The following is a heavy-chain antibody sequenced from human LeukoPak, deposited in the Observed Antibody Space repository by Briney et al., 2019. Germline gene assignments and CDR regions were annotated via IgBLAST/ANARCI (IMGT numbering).Heavy chain of an antibody. Sequence: PGGSLRLSCTASGFTFSDYAMSWVRQPPGEGLEWVSTISGGGGSTYYADSVKGRFTISRDNSKNTLYLQVNSLRAEDTAVYYCAKGGKWDVTPFDYWGQGTLVTVSS. V-gene: IGHV3-23*01. CDR2: ISGGGGST. CDR1: GFTFSDYA. D-gene: IGHD1-26*01. J-gene: IGHJ4*02. CDR3: AKGGKWDVTPFDY.